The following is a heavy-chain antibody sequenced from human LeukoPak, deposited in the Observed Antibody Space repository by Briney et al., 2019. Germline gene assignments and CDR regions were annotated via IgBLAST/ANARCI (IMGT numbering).Heavy chain of an antibody. CDR3: VRNWSLDS. J-gene: IGHJ4*02. Sequence: GGSLRLSCAASGFTFSSYAMSWVRQAPGRGLEWVANIKPDGSEKNYGDSVKGRFTISRDNAKNSLFLQMNSLTAEDTAVYYCVRNWSLDSWGQGTLVTVSS. V-gene: IGHV3-7*01. D-gene: IGHD3-3*01. CDR1: GFTFSSYA. CDR2: IKPDGSEK.